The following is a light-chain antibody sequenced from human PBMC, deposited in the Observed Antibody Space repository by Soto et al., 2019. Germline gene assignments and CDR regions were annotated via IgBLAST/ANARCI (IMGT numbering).Light chain of an antibody. V-gene: IGLV1-44*01. CDR2: TDN. Sequence: QSVLTQPPSASGTPGQRVTISCSGSSSNIGSNAVNWYQQFPGTAPKLLIYTDNQRPSGVPDRFSGSKSGTSASLAISGLQSEDEADYFCAAWDGSLKAYVFGTGTKLTVL. CDR1: SSNIGSNA. J-gene: IGLJ1*01. CDR3: AAWDGSLKAYV.